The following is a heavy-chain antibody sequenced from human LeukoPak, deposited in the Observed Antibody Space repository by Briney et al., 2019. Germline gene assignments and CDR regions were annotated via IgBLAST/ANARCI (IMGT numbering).Heavy chain of an antibody. CDR3: ARDTDDFQGLDI. D-gene: IGHD3-3*01. Sequence: GGSLRLSSAASGFTFNSDAMTWVRPAPGKGLEWVSLISDSGGRIYYAASVKGRFTISRDNSKNTLYLQMNSLRAEDTAVYYCARDTDDFQGLDIWGQGTVVTVSS. CDR1: GFTFNSDA. V-gene: IGHV3-23*01. J-gene: IGHJ3*02. CDR2: ISDSGGRI.